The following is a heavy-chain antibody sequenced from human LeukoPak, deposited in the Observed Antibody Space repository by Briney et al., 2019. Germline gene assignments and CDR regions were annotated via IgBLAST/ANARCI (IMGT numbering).Heavy chain of an antibody. Sequence: ASVKVSCKASGYTFTGSFIQWVRQAPGQGLEWMGWINPNSGGTNYAQKFQGRVTLTRDTSISTAYMQLSSLRSDDTAVYYCAREASTGDCMDGVCPPFGYWGQGTLVTVSS. D-gene: IGHD2-8*01. V-gene: IGHV1-2*02. CDR1: GYTFTGSF. CDR3: AREASTGDCMDGVCPPFGY. CDR2: INPNSGGT. J-gene: IGHJ4*02.